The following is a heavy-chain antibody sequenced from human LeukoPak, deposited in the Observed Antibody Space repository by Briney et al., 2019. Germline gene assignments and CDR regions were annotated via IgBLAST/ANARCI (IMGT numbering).Heavy chain of an antibody. CDR3: ARGLAGAYYYGMDV. Sequence: GASVKVSCKASGGTFSSYAISWVRQSPGQGLEWMRRIIPILGIANYAQKFQGRVTITADKSTSTAYMELSSLRSEDTAVYYCARGLAGAYYYGMDVWGQGTTVTVSS. V-gene: IGHV1-69*04. CDR1: GGTFSSYA. J-gene: IGHJ6*02. D-gene: IGHD6-13*01. CDR2: IIPILGIA.